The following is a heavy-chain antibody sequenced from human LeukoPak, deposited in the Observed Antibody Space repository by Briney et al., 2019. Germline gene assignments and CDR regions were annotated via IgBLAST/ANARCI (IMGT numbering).Heavy chain of an antibody. Sequence: RGSLLRLSAASGFTLFDDAMNWGRQAPGKGLEWVSLISGDGGSTYYADSVKGRFTISRDNSKNSLYLQMHSLRTEDTALYYCGKGTDDDGCADCWGQGTLVTVSS. V-gene: IGHV3-43*02. CDR1: GFTLFDDA. CDR3: GKGTDDDGCADC. D-gene: IGHD4/OR15-4a*01. CDR2: ISGDGGST. J-gene: IGHJ4*02.